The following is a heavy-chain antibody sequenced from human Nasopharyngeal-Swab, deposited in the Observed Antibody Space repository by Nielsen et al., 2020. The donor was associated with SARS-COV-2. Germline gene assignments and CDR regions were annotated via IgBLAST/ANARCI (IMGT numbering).Heavy chain of an antibody. D-gene: IGHD3-9*01. J-gene: IGHJ4*02. CDR3: ARGRYYDILTGYYYFDY. CDR1: GGSFSGYY. CDR2: INHSGST. V-gene: IGHV4-34*01. Sequence: SETLSLTCAVYGGSFSGYYWSWLRQPPGKGLEWIGEINHSGSTNYNPSLKSRVTISVDTSKNQFSLKLSSVTAADTAVYYCARGRYYDILTGYYYFDYWGQGTLVTVSS.